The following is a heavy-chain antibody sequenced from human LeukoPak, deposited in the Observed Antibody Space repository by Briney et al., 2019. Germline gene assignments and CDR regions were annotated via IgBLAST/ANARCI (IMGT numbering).Heavy chain of an antibody. D-gene: IGHD3-22*01. CDR1: GYTFTSYY. V-gene: IGHV1-69*13. Sequence: SVKVSCKASGYTFTSYYVHWVRQAPGQGLEWMGGIIPIFGTANYAQKFQGRVTITADESTSTAYMELSSLRSEDTAVYYCARDYYDSSGPGTYYMDVWGKGTTVTVSS. J-gene: IGHJ6*03. CDR2: IIPIFGTA. CDR3: ARDYYDSSGPGTYYMDV.